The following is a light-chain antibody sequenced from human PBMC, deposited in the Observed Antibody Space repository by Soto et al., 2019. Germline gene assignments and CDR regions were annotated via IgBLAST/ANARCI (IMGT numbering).Light chain of an antibody. J-gene: IGLJ1*01. CDR1: SSDVGVNY. V-gene: IGLV2-8*01. CDR2: EVT. CDR3: SAYAGSNTFV. Sequence: QSVLAQPPSASGSPGQSVTISCTGTSSDVGVNYVSWYQQHLGKAPKLIIYEVTLRPSGVPDRFSGSKSGNTASLTVSGLQADDEADYYCSAYAGSNTFVFGTGTKLTVL.